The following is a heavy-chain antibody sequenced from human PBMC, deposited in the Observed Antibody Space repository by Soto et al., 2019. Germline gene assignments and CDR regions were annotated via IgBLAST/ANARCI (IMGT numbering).Heavy chain of an antibody. Sequence: PSETLSLTCTVSGGSISSSSYYWAWIRQPPGKGLEWIGSIHYSGSTYYSPSLRRRVTMSVDTSKNQFSLRLTSVTAADTSVYYCARHGYYYGSGNDMDVWGKGTTVTVSS. V-gene: IGHV4-39*01. CDR1: GGSISSSSYY. J-gene: IGHJ6*03. CDR2: IHYSGST. CDR3: ARHGYYYGSGNDMDV. D-gene: IGHD3-10*01.